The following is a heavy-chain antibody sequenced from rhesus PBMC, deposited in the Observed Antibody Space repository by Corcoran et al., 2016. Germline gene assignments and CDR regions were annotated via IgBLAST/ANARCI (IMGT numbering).Heavy chain of an antibody. Sequence: QVQLQESGPGLVKPSETLSLTCAVSGYSISSNYWSWIRQPPGKGLEWIGYIYGSSGSTYYNPSLKSRVTILTDTFKDLFSLKLSSVTAADTAVYYCARGAGWNYGYWYFDLWGPRTPITISS. D-gene: IGHD1-1*01. J-gene: IGHJ2*01. CDR1: GYSISSNY. CDR3: ARGAGWNYGYWYFDL. V-gene: IGHV4-147*01. CDR2: IYGSSGST.